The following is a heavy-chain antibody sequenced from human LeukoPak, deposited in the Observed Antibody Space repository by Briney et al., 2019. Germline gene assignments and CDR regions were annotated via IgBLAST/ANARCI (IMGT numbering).Heavy chain of an antibody. Sequence: SETLSHTCTVSGGSISSNSHYWAWIRQPPGKGLEWIGSIHYSGSTSYSPSLKSRVTISVDTSKNQFSLILTSVTASDTAVYYCAREEASVGDYWGQGILVTVSS. D-gene: IGHD2-21*01. CDR1: GGSISSNSHY. V-gene: IGHV4-39*01. J-gene: IGHJ4*02. CDR2: IHYSGST. CDR3: AREEASVGDY.